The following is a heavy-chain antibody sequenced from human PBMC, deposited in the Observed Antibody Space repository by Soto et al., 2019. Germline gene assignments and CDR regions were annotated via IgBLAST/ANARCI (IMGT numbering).Heavy chain of an antibody. J-gene: IGHJ4*02. CDR3: ARAHPRFLVDY. CDR2: IYYSGRT. D-gene: IGHD3-3*01. Sequence: FGTPSLTCTVSGGSISRSRYYWGWVRQPPGKGLEWIGSIYYSGRTYYNPSLKSRVTISVDTSKNQFSLKLSSVTAADTAVYYCARAHPRFLVDYWGQGTLVTVSS. CDR1: GGSISRSRYY. V-gene: IGHV4-39*07.